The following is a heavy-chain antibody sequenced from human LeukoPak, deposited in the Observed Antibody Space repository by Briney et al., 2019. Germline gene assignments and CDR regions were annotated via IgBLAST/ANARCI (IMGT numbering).Heavy chain of an antibody. Sequence: PSETLSLTCTVSGGSINSYYWSWIRQPPGKGLEWIGYIYYSGSTNYNPSLKSRVTISVDTSKNQFSLKLSSVTAADTAVYYCARDMADYGVSLSGGFDYWGQGTLVTVSS. CDR2: IYYSGST. J-gene: IGHJ4*02. CDR3: ARDMADYGVSLSGGFDY. CDR1: GGSINSYY. V-gene: IGHV4-59*01. D-gene: IGHD4-17*01.